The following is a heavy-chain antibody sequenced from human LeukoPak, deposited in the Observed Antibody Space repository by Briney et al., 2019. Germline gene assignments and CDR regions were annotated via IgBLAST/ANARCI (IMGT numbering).Heavy chain of an antibody. V-gene: IGHV1-2*02. CDR1: GYTFTGYY. J-gene: IGHJ4*02. CDR3: ARDPTPLWWQQGEFDY. D-gene: IGHD4/OR15-4a*01. CDR2: INPNSGGT. Sequence: ASVKVSCKASGYTFTGYYMHWVRQAPGQGLEWMGWINPNSGGTNYAQKFQGRVTMTRDTSISTAYMELSRLRSDDTAVYYCARDPTPLWWQQGEFDYWGQGTLVTVSS.